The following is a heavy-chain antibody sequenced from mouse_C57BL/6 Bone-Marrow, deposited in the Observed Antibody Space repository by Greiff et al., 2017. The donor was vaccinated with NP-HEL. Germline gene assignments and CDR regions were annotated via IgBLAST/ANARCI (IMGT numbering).Heavy chain of an antibody. Sequence: QVQLQQPGAELVMPGASVKLSCKASGYTFTSYWMHWVKQRPGQGLEWIGELDPSDSYTNYNQKFKGKSTLTVDKSSSTAYMQLSSLTSEDSAVYYCARERDYYGSSYEYFDVWGTGTTVTVSS. CDR2: LDPSDSYT. V-gene: IGHV1-69*01. D-gene: IGHD1-1*01. CDR3: ARERDYYGSSYEYFDV. CDR1: GYTFTSYW. J-gene: IGHJ1*03.